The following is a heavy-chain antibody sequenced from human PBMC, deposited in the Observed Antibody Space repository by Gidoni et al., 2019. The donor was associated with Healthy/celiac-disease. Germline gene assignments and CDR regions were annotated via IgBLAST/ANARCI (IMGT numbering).Heavy chain of an antibody. CDR1: GFTFSSYD. D-gene: IGHD3-3*01. J-gene: IGHJ6*02. CDR2: IRSSGSTI. Sequence: EVQLVESGGGLVQPGGSLRLSCAASGFTFSSYDMNWVRQAPGKGLEWVSYIRSSGSTIYYADSVKGRFTSSRDNAKNSLYLQMNSLRAEDTAVYYCARETPLYDFWSGPTSYYYGMDVWGQGTTVTVSS. V-gene: IGHV3-48*03. CDR3: ARETPLYDFWSGPTSYYYGMDV.